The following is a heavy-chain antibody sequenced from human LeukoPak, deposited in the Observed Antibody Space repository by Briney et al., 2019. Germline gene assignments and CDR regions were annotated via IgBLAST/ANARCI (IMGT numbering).Heavy chain of an antibody. J-gene: IGHJ6*03. CDR2: IYTSGST. V-gene: IGHV4-61*02. CDR1: GGSISSGSYY. D-gene: IGHD3-10*01. CDR3: ARGRYGSGGYYYYYYYMDV. Sequence: PSETLSLTCTVSGGSISSGSYYWSWIRQPAGKGREWIGRIYTSGSTNYNPSLKSRVTISVDTSKNQFSLKLSSVTAADTAVYYCARGRYGSGGYYYYYYYMDVWGKGTTVTVSS.